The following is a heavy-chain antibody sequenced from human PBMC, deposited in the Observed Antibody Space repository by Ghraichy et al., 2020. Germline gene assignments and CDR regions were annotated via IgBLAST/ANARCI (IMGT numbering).Heavy chain of an antibody. D-gene: IGHD3-22*01. CDR3: ARDPDGDSSGYCFDY. J-gene: IGHJ4*02. CDR1: GFTFSSYS. V-gene: IGHV3-21*01. CDR2: ISSSSSYI. Sequence: GGSLRLSCAASGFTFSSYSMNWVRQAPGKGLEWVSSISSSSSYIYYADSVKGRFTISRDNAKNSLYLQMNSLRAEDTAVYYCARDPDGDSSGYCFDYWGQGTLVTVSS.